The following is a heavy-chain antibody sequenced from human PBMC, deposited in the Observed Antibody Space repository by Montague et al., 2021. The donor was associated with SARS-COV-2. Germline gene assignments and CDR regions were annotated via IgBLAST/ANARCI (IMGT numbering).Heavy chain of an antibody. Sequence: SETLSLTCAVYGGSFSGYYWSWIRQPPGKGLEWIGEINHSGSTXXXPSXXXRVTISVDTSKNQFSLKLSSVTAADTAVYYCARGRRILLWFGEVLSGGDYYGMDVWGQGTTVTVSS. J-gene: IGHJ6*02. V-gene: IGHV4-34*01. D-gene: IGHD3-10*01. CDR1: GGSFSGYY. CDR2: INHSGST. CDR3: ARGRRILLWFGEVLSGGDYYGMDV.